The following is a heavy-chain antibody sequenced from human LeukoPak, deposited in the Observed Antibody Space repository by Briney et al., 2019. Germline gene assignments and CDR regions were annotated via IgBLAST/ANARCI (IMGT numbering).Heavy chain of an antibody. CDR1: GGSISSSSYY. V-gene: IGHV4-39*07. Sequence: SETLSLTCTVSGGSISSSSYYWGWIRQPPGKGLEWIGSIYYSGSTYYNPSLKSRVTISVDTSKNQFSLKLSSVTAADTAVYYCARDRGPPRGEIILRYFDLWGRGTLVTVSS. J-gene: IGHJ2*01. CDR2: IYYSGST. D-gene: IGHD3-16*02. CDR3: ARDRGPPRGEIILRYFDL.